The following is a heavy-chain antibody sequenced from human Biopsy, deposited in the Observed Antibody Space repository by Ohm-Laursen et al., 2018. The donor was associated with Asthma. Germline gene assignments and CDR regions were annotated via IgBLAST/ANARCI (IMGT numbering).Heavy chain of an antibody. CDR3: ARTTYGHDGFDP. V-gene: IGHV4-31*03. D-gene: IGHD4-17*01. CDR1: GGSTNIGDYY. Sequence: SQTLSPTCTVSGGSTNIGDYYWSWIRQHPVKGLEWIGHIYYSGSTYYNPSLKSRVSISLDTSKNQFSLSLTSVTAADTAVYYCARTTYGHDGFDPWGQGTLVTVSS. CDR2: IYYSGST. J-gene: IGHJ5*02.